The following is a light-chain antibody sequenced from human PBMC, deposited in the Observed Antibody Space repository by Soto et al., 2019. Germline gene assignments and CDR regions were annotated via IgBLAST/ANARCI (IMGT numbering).Light chain of an antibody. V-gene: IGLV2-14*01. CDR1: SSDVGCYNH. Sequence: QSVLTQPASVSGSPGQSITISCTGTSSDVGCYNHVSWYQQHPGKAPKLMIYDVSNRPSGASNRFSGSKSGSTASLTISALQAEDEAEYYCSSYTSSDTYFFGTGTKVTVL. CDR2: DVS. CDR3: SSYTSSDTYF. J-gene: IGLJ1*01.